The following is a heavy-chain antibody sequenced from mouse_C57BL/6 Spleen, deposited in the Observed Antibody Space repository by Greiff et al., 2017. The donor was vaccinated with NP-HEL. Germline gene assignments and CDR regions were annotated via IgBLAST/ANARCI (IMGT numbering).Heavy chain of an antibody. CDR1: GYTFTSYW. J-gene: IGHJ4*01. CDR2: IDPSDSYT. CDR3: ARGVTTVVAYYYAMDY. D-gene: IGHD1-1*01. V-gene: IGHV1-69*01. Sequence: QVQLKQPGAELVMPGASVKLSCKASGYTFTSYWMHWVKQRPGQGLEWIGEIDPSDSYTNYNQKFTGKSTLTVDKSSSTAYMQLSSLTSEDSAVYYCARGVTTVVAYYYAMDYWGQGTSVTVSS.